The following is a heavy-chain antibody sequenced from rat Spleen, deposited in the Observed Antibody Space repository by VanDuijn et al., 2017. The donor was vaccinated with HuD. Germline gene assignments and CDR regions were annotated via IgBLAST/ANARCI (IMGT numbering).Heavy chain of an antibody. J-gene: IGHJ4*01. Sequence: EVQLVESGGGQVQPGRSLKLSCVASGFTYSKYVMAWVRQAPTRGLEWVASITSGDSNTYYPDSVKGRFTISRDNAKSTLYLQMDSLRSEDTATYYCARHYGGYSEYVMDAWGQGASVTVSS. CDR3: ARHYGGYSEYVMDA. D-gene: IGHD1-11*01. V-gene: IGHV5-25*01. CDR1: GFTYSKYV. CDR2: ITSGDSNT.